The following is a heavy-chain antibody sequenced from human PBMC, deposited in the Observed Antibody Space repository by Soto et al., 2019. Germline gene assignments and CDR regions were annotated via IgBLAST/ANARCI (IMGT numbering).Heavy chain of an antibody. J-gene: IGHJ5*02. Sequence: LGESLKISCKGSGDSFTSYWIGWLRQMPGKGLEWMGIIYPGDSDTRYSPSFQGQVTISADKSLSTAYLQLSSLKASDTAMYYCPRRAVPATADRFDPWAQGTLVTVSS. CDR3: PRRAVPATADRFDP. CDR2: IYPGDSDT. CDR1: GDSFTSYW. D-gene: IGHD6-19*01. V-gene: IGHV5-51*01.